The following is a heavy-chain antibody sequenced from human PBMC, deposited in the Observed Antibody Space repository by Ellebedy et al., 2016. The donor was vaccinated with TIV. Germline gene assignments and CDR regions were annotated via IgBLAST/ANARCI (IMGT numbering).Heavy chain of an antibody. J-gene: IGHJ4*02. Sequence: GESLKISCVASGFTSTSYEMHWVRQAPGKGLEWVAVVSGHATIQLYADAVKGRFTISKDTSKDTVYLQMNSLRVEDTALYYCARDAAPGAPDFFDHWGRGTLVTASS. CDR2: VSGHATIQ. CDR1: GFTSTSYE. CDR3: ARDAAPGAPDFFDH. V-gene: IGHV3-30-3*01. D-gene: IGHD3-10*01.